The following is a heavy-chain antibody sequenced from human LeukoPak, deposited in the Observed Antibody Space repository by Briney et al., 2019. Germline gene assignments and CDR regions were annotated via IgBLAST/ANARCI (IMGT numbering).Heavy chain of an antibody. J-gene: IGHJ4*02. V-gene: IGHV3-7*01. CDR2: IKEDGSET. CDR3: ARDSGRFHLDY. D-gene: IGHD6-19*01. Sequence: GGSLRLSCAASGFTFSSSWMIWVRQAPGKGLEWVASIKEDGSETYYVDSVKGRFTVSRDNGRKSLYVQMNSLRVEDTAVYYCARDSGRFHLDYWGQGILVTVSS. CDR1: GFTFSSSW.